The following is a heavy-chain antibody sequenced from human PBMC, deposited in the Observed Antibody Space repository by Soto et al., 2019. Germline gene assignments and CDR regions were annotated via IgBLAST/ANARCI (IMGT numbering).Heavy chain of an antibody. J-gene: IGHJ4*02. CDR3: ARCIAAAGPIDY. D-gene: IGHD6-13*01. Sequence: QVQLQESGPGLVKPSGTLSLTCAVSGGSISSSNWWSWVRQPPGKGLEWIGEIYQSGSTNYNPSLKRRXXIXGXXSKNQFSLKLSSVTAADTAVYYCARCIAAAGPIDYWGQGTLVTVSS. V-gene: IGHV4-4*02. CDR2: IYQSGST. CDR1: GGSISSSNW.